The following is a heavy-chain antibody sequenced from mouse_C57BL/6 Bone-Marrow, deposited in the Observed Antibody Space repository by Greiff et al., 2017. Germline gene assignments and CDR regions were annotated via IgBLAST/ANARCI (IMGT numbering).Heavy chain of an antibody. CDR1: GYTFPSYW. J-gene: IGHJ3*01. CDR2: INPSSGYT. CDR3: ARSGGDGYLPGFAF. D-gene: IGHD2-3*01. V-gene: IGHV1-7*01. Sequence: QVQLQQSGAELAKPGASVKLSCKASGYTFPSYWMHWVKQRPGQGLEWIGYINPSSGYTKYNQKFKDKATLPAEKYSSTPSMRLRGLQYDDSAVYYGARSGGDGYLPGFAFWGQGTLVTVSA.